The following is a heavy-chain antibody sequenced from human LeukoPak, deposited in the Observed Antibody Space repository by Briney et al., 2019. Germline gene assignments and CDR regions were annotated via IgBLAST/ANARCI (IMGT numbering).Heavy chain of an antibody. Sequence: SQTLSLTCAISGDSVASNNDAWNWIRQSPSRGLEWLGRTYYRSKWYNDYAVSVKGRITINPDTSRHQFSLHLNSVTPEDSAVYYCARSAGGTVDCWGQGALVTVSS. CDR1: GDSVASNNDA. D-gene: IGHD6-13*01. J-gene: IGHJ4*02. V-gene: IGHV6-1*01. CDR3: ARSAGGTVDC. CDR2: TYYRSKWYN.